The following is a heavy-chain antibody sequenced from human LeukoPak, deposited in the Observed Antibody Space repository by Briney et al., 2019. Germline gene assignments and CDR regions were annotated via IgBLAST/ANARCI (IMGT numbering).Heavy chain of an antibody. CDR2: ISGSGGST. CDR1: GFTFSSYA. J-gene: IGHJ4*02. Sequence: GGSLRLPCAASGFTFSSYAMSWVRQAPGKGLEWVSAISGSGGSTYYADSVKGRFTISRDNSKNTLYLQMNSLRAEDTAVYYCARTDSRYDILTGFFDYWGQGTLVTVSS. V-gene: IGHV3-23*01. CDR3: ARTDSRYDILTGFFDY. D-gene: IGHD3-9*01.